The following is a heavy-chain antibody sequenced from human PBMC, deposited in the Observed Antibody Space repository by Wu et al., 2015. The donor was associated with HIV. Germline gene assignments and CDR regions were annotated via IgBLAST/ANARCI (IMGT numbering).Heavy chain of an antibody. CDR3: ARDIAARPLDAFDI. Sequence: QVQLMQSGAEVKKPGSSVKVSCKASGATFISYTISWVRQAPGQGLEWMGGIIPIFGTANYAQKFQGRVTITADESTSTAYMELSSLRSEDTAVYYCARDIAARPLDAFDIWGQGTMVTVSS. V-gene: IGHV1-69*12. D-gene: IGHD6-6*01. CDR1: GATFISYT. CDR2: IIPIFGTA. J-gene: IGHJ3*02.